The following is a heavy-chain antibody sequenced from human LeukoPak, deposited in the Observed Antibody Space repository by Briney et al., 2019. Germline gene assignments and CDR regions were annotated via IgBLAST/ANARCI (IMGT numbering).Heavy chain of an antibody. CDR3: ARMARPPHASGSYYHYGMDV. CDR2: IGSAGET. D-gene: IGHD3-10*01. Sequence: GGSLRLSCAASGFTVSSNYMSWVRQPTGKSLEWVSAIGSAGETYYPGSVKGRFTISREDAKNSLYLQMNSLRDGDTAVYFCARMARPPHASGSYYHYGMDVWGQGTTVTVSS. CDR1: GFTVSSNY. V-gene: IGHV3-13*01. J-gene: IGHJ6*02.